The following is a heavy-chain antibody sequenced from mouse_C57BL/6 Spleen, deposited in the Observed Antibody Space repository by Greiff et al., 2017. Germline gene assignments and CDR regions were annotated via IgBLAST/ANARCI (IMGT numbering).Heavy chain of an antibody. CDR3: AKGLYDGYYGYAMDY. D-gene: IGHD2-3*01. CDR1: GYSFTSYY. CDR2: IYPGSGNT. J-gene: IGHJ4*01. V-gene: IGHV1-66*01. Sequence: VQLQQSGPELVKPGASVKISCKASGYSFTSYYIHWVKQRPGQGLEWIGWIYPGSGNTKYNEKFKGKATLTADTSSSTAYMQLSSLTSEDSAVYYCAKGLYDGYYGYAMDYWGQGTSVTVSS.